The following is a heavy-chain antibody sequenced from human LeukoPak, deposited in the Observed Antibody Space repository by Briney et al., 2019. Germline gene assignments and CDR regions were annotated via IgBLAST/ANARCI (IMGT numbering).Heavy chain of an antibody. D-gene: IGHD2-15*01. J-gene: IGHJ4*02. V-gene: IGHV1-2*02. CDR2: INPNSGGT. Sequence: ASVKVSCKASGYTFTDYFIHWVRQAPGQGPEWMGWINPNSGGTNYAQKLQGRVTMTTDTSTSTAYMELRSLRSDDTAVYYCARDALTTVVAAPGYWGQGTLVTVSS. CDR3: ARDALTTVVAAPGY. CDR1: GYTFTDYF.